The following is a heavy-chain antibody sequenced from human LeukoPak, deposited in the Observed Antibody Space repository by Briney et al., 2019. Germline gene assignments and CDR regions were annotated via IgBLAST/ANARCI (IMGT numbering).Heavy chain of an antibody. CDR3: ARDVILTSSGYYYFDY. CDR1: GGTSSTYA. J-gene: IGHJ4*02. V-gene: IGHV1-69*06. CDR2: IIPIFGTT. D-gene: IGHD3-22*01. Sequence: ASVKVSCKASGGTSSTYAVSWLRQAPGQGLEWIGGIIPIFGTTNYAQKFQGRLTITADKSTGTAYMELSRLRSEDTAVYYCARDVILTSSGYYYFDYWGQGTLVTVSS.